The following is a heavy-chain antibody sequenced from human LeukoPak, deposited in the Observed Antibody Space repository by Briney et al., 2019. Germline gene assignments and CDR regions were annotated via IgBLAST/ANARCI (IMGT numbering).Heavy chain of an antibody. CDR2: IYYSGST. CDR3: ARHREYSSGWRPGYFDY. J-gene: IGHJ4*02. Sequence: SETLSLTCTVSGGSISSSSYYWGWIRQPPGKGLEWIGSIYYSGSTYYNPSLKSRVTISVDTSKNQFSLKLSSVTAADTAVYYCARHREYSSGWRPGYFDYWGQGTLVTVSS. D-gene: IGHD6-19*01. V-gene: IGHV4-39*01. CDR1: GGSISSSSYY.